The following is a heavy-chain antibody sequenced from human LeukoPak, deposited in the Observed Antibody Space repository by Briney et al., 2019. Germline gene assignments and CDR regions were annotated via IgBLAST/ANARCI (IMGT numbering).Heavy chain of an antibody. CDR1: GFTFSSYS. CDR2: ISSSSSYI. D-gene: IGHD6-6*01. CDR3: ATGRYSSSPLDY. Sequence: GGSLRLSCAASGFTFSSYSMNWVRQAPGKGLEWVSSISSSSSYIYYADSVKGRFTISRDNAKNSLYLQMNSLRAEDTAVYYCATGRYSSSPLDYWGQGTLVTVPS. J-gene: IGHJ4*02. V-gene: IGHV3-21*01.